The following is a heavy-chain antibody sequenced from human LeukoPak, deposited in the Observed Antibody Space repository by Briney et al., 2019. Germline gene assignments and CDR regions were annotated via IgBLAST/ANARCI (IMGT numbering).Heavy chain of an antibody. Sequence: GGSLRLSCAASGFTFSSYSMNWVRQAPGKGLEWVSSISSSSSYISYADSVKGRFTISRDNAKNSLYLQMNSLRAEDTAVYYCAKDQASDYDFWSGYYGPKNRFSYWGQGTLVTVSS. CDR3: AKDQASDYDFWSGYYGPKNRFSY. CDR1: GFTFSSYS. CDR2: ISSSSSYI. J-gene: IGHJ4*02. V-gene: IGHV3-21*01. D-gene: IGHD3-3*01.